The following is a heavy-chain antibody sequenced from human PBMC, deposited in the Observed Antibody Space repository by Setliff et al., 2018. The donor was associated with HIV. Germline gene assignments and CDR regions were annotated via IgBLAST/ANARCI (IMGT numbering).Heavy chain of an antibody. D-gene: IGHD1-1*01. CDR1: GDAISNGLY. CDR2: VSDSGSG. Sequence: PSETLSLTCTVSGDAISNGLYWGWIRQPPGKGLEWIGTVSDSGSGHYNPPLNSRVTISVDTSKNQLSLKLRSVTAADTAVYYCARERLSRLGFDYWGQGTLVTVSS. V-gene: IGHV4-38-2*02. CDR3: ARERLSRLGFDY. J-gene: IGHJ4*02.